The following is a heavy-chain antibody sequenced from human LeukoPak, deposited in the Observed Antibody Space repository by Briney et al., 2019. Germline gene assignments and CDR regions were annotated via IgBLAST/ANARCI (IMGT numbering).Heavy chain of an antibody. CDR1: GFTVSSNY. CDR3: VRVIATTRPYYYYGMDV. V-gene: IGHV3-66*01. Sequence: GGSLRLSCAASGFTVSSNYMSWVRQAPGEGLEWVSGIYSGGSTYYADSVKGRFTISRDNSKNTLYLQMNSLRAEGTAVYFCVRVIATTRPYYYYGMDVWGQGTTVTVSS. D-gene: IGHD5-12*01. J-gene: IGHJ6*02. CDR2: IYSGGST.